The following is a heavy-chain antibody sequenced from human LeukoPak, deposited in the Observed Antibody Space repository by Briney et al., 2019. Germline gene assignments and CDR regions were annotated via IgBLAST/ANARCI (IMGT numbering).Heavy chain of an antibody. CDR3: ARADPSNDAFDI. Sequence: SETLSLTCIVSGDSISSYYWSWIRQPAGKGLEWIGRMYPSGSTDYKPSLMSRVTLSVDTSENQISLKLSSVTAADTAVYYCARADPSNDAFDIWGQGTMVIVSS. CDR1: GDSISSYY. CDR2: MYPSGST. J-gene: IGHJ3*02. V-gene: IGHV4-4*07. D-gene: IGHD6-6*01.